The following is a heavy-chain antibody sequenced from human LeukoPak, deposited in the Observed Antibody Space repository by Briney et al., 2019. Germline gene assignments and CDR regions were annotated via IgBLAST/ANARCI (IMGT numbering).Heavy chain of an antibody. Sequence: PGGSLRLSCAASGFTFSDYYMSWIRQAPGKGLEWVSYISSSGSTIYYADSVKGRFTISRDNAKNSLYLQMNSLRAEDTAVYYCARDLRDCSGGSCYSRTVDYWGQGTLVTVSS. CDR3: ARDLRDCSGGSCYSRTVDY. V-gene: IGHV3-11*01. D-gene: IGHD2-15*01. CDR1: GFTFSDYY. J-gene: IGHJ4*02. CDR2: ISSSGSTI.